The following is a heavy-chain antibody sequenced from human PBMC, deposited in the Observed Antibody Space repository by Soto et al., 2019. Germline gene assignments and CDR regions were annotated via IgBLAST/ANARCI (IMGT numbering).Heavy chain of an antibody. V-gene: IGHV3-48*03. CDR1: GFTFSSYE. CDR2: ISSSGSTI. CDR3: ASSKDSSSWYGYYYYGMDV. J-gene: IGHJ6*02. Sequence: GGPLRLSCSASGFTFSSYEMNWVRQAPGKGLEWVSYISSSGSTIYYADSVKGRFTISRDNAKNSLYLQMNSLRAEDTAVYYCASSKDSSSWYGYYYYGMDVWGQGTTVTVSS. D-gene: IGHD6-13*01.